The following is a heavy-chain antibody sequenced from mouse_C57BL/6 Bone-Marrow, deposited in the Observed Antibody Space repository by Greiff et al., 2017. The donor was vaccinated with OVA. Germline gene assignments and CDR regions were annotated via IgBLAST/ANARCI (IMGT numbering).Heavy chain of an antibody. CDR3: ARHGDYGSFFDY. CDR1: GFTFSSYG. J-gene: IGHJ2*01. Sequence: EVQLVESGGDLVKPGGSLKLSCAASGFTFSSYGMSWVRQTPDKRLEWVATISSGGSYTYYPDSVKGRFTISRDNAKNTRYLQTSSLKSEDTAMYYCARHGDYGSFFDYWGQGTTLTVSS. CDR2: ISSGGSYT. V-gene: IGHV5-6*01. D-gene: IGHD1-1*01.